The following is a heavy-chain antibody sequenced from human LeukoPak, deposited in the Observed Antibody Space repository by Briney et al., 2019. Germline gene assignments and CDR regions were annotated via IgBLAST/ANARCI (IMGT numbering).Heavy chain of an antibody. CDR3: ARGPAYHYDSSGYKDI. CDR2: INHSGST. J-gene: IGHJ3*02. D-gene: IGHD3-22*01. V-gene: IGHV4-34*01. CDR1: GGSFSGYY. Sequence: SETLSLTCAVYGGSFSGYYWSWIRQPPGKGLEWIGEINHSGSTNYNPSLKSRVTISVDTSKNQFSLKLSSVTAADTAVYYCARGPAYHYDSSGYKDIWGQGTMVTVSS.